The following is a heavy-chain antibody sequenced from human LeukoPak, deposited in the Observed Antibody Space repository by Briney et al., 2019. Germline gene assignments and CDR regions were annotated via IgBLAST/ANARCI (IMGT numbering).Heavy chain of an antibody. CDR3: ARLDSTYDIWTGYYPGPFDY. V-gene: IGHV4-59*08. J-gene: IGHJ4*02. CDR2: IYYSGST. CDR1: GGSISSYY. D-gene: IGHD3-9*01. Sequence: SETLSLTCTVSGGSISSYYWSWIRQPPGKGLEWIGYIYYSGSTNYNPSLKSRVTISVDTSKNQFSLKLSPVTAADTAVYYCARLDSTYDIWTGYYPGPFDYWGQGTLVTVSS.